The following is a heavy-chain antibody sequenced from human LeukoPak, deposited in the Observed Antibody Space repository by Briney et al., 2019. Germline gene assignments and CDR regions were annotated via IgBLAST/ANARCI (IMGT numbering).Heavy chain of an antibody. J-gene: IGHJ4*02. CDR2: FDPEDGET. CDR3: ARAWGVAAAG. CDR1: GYTLTELS. Sequence: ASVKVSCKVSGYTLTELSMHWVRQAPGKGLEWMGGFDPEDGETIYAQKFQGRVTITADESTSTAYMELSSLRSEDTAVYYCARAWGVAAAGWGQGTLVTVSS. D-gene: IGHD6-13*01. V-gene: IGHV1-24*01.